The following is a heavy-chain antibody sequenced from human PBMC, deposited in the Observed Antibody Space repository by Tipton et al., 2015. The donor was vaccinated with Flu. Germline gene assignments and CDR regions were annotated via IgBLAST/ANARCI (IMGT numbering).Heavy chain of an antibody. J-gene: IGHJ4*02. V-gene: IGHV6-1*01. CDR2: TYYRSKWYN. CDR1: GDSVSSSGAV. CDR3: ATWRFDC. Sequence: LRLSCDISGDSVSSSGAVWNWIRQSPSRGLEWLGKTYYRSKWYNDYAPSVKSRITISPDTSKNQFSLLLNSVTPEDTAVYYCATWRFDCWGQGTLVSVSS.